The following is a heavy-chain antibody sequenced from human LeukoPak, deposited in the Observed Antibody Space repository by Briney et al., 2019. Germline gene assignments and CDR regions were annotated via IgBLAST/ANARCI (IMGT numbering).Heavy chain of an antibody. Sequence: SETLSLTCTVSGGSISSYYWSWIRQPPGKGLEWIGYIYYSGSTNYNPSLKSRVTISVDTSKNQFSLKLSSVTAADTAVCYCARDLYSSSWYDYWGQGTLVTVSS. J-gene: IGHJ4*02. CDR1: GGSISSYY. CDR3: ARDLYSSSWYDY. D-gene: IGHD6-13*01. V-gene: IGHV4-59*01. CDR2: IYYSGST.